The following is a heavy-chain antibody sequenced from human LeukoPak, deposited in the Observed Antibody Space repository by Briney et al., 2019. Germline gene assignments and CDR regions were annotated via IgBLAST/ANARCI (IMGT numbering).Heavy chain of an antibody. Sequence: ASVKVSCKASGYTFTGYYMHWVRQAPGQGLEWMGWINPNSGGTNYAQKFQGRVTMTRDTSLSTAYMELSRLRADDTAVYYCASSSWYSKGNWFDPWGQGTLVTVSS. CDR2: INPNSGGT. D-gene: IGHD6-13*01. CDR1: GYTFTGYY. CDR3: ASSSWYSKGNWFDP. J-gene: IGHJ5*02. V-gene: IGHV1-2*02.